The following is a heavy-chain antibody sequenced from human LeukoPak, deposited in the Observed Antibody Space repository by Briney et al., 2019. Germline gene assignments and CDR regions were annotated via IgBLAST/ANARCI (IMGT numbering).Heavy chain of an antibody. D-gene: IGHD3-10*01. J-gene: IGHJ5*02. CDR1: GYTFTSYD. Sequence: ASVKVSCKASGYTFTSYDINWVRQATGQGLEWMRWITPNSGITVYAQKFQGRVTITRNPSISTAYMELSSLRSEDTAVYYCARGRGSSWFGVHWFDPWGQGTLVTVSS. V-gene: IGHV1-8*03. CDR2: ITPNSGIT. CDR3: ARGRGSSWFGVHWFDP.